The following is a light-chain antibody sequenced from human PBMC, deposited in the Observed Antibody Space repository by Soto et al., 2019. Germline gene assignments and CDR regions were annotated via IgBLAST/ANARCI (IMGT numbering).Light chain of an antibody. CDR3: QSYDSSLGGFYV. J-gene: IGLJ1*01. Sequence: QSVLTQPPSVSGAPGQRVTISCTGSSSSIGAGYDVHWYQHLPGTVPKLLIFGNTNRPPGVPARFSASKSGTSASLAITGLQAEDEADYYCQSYDSSLGGFYVFGTGTKLTVL. V-gene: IGLV1-40*01. CDR1: SSSIGAGYD. CDR2: GNT.